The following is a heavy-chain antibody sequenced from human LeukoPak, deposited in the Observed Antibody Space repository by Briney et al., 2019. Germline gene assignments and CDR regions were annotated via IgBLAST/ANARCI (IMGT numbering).Heavy chain of an antibody. D-gene: IGHD3-3*01. CDR3: ARLFAPKRRGYYFDY. CDR1: GYSFTSYW. J-gene: IGHJ4*02. CDR2: IYPGDSDT. Sequence: GESLKISCKGSGYSFTSYWIGWVRQMPGKGLEWMGIIYPGDSDTRYSPSFQGQITISADKSISTAYLQWSSLKASDTAMYYCARLFAPKRRGYYFDYWGQGTLVTVSS. V-gene: IGHV5-51*01.